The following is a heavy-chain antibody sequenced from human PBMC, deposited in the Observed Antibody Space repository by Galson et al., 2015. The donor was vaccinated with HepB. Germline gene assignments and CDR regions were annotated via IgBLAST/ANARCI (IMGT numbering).Heavy chain of an antibody. CDR2: IDWDDDK. V-gene: IGHV2-70*11. CDR1: GFSLSTSGMC. J-gene: IGHJ5*02. Sequence: PALAKPTQTLTLTCTFSGFSLSTSGMCVSWIRQPPGKALEWLARIDWDDDKYYSTSLKTRLTISKDTSKNQVVLTMTNMDPVDTATYYCARSIVGATLFDPWGQGTLVTVSS. D-gene: IGHD1-26*01. CDR3: ARSIVGATLFDP.